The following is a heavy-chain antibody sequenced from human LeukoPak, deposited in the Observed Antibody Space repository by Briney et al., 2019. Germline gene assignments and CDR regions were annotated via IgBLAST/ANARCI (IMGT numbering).Heavy chain of an antibody. CDR1: GGSISSSSYY. CDR3: ARESYDILTGYNIGYYHYYYMDV. Sequence: SETLSLTCTVSGGSISSSSYYWGWIRQPPGKGLEWIGSIYYSGSTYYNPSLKSRVTISVDTSKNQFSLKLSSVTAADTAVYYCARESYDILTGYNIGYYHYYYMDVWGKGTTVTISS. CDR2: IYYSGST. D-gene: IGHD3-9*01. J-gene: IGHJ6*03. V-gene: IGHV4-39*07.